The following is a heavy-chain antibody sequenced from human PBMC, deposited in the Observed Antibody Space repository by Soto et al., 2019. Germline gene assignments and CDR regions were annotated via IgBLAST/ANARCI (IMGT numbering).Heavy chain of an antibody. V-gene: IGHV1-69*13. CDR3: ASNDYMEYYYGMDV. D-gene: IGHD4-4*01. Sequence: GASVKVSCKASGGTFSSYAISWVRQAPGQGLEWTGGIIPIFGTANYAQKFQGRVTITADESTSTAYMELSSLRSEDTAVYYCASNDYMEYYYGMDVWGQGTTVTVSS. CDR1: GGTFSSYA. J-gene: IGHJ6*02. CDR2: IIPIFGTA.